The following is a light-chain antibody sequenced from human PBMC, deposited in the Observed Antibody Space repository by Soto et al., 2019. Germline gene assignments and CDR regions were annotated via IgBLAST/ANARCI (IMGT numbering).Light chain of an antibody. CDR3: SSYASTNSLV. V-gene: IGLV2-14*03. CDR1: SSDIGYYNF. J-gene: IGLJ1*01. Sequence: QSALAQPASVSGSPGQSITISCTGSSSDIGYYNFVSWYQQHPGKAPKLLIFGVTNRPSGISDRFSGSKSGATASLTISWLQAEDEADYYCSSYASTNSLVFGTGTKLTVL. CDR2: GVT.